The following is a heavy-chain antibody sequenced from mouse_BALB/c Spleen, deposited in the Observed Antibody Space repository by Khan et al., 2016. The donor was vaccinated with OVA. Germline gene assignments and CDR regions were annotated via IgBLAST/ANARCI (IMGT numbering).Heavy chain of an antibody. CDR3: ARDAGRY. CDR1: GYTFTEYT. Sequence: EVQLQQSGPELVKPGASVKISCKTSGYTFTEYTLHWVKQSHGKSLEWIGVINPNNGVTSYNQKFKGQATLTVDKSSSTAYMAFRSLTSEDSAVYYCARDAGRYWGQGTSVTVSS. D-gene: IGHD3-3*01. J-gene: IGHJ4*01. CDR2: INPNNGVT. V-gene: IGHV1-18*01.